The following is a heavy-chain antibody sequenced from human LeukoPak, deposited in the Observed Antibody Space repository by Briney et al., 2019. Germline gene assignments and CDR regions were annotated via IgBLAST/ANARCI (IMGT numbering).Heavy chain of an antibody. J-gene: IGHJ3*02. Sequence: AGESLTLACQPSESPLSTYARQWARRPQAKGRGWEAVLPYEGRNKYYADSVKGRFTISRDNSKNTLYLQMNSLRAEDTAVYYCARVRASVAAHDAFDIWGQGTMVTVSS. CDR1: ESPLSTYA. CDR2: LPYEGRNK. CDR3: ARVRASVAAHDAFDI. V-gene: IGHV3-30*04. D-gene: IGHD6-19*01.